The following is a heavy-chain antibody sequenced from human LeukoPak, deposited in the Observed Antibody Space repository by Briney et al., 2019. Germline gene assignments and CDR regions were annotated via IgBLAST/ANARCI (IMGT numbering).Heavy chain of an antibody. J-gene: IGHJ4*02. CDR3: ASGEGYCSGGSCYYDY. CDR2: IYSGGST. D-gene: IGHD2-15*01. Sequence: PGRSLRLSCAASGFTFDDYAMHWVRQAPGKGLEWVSVIYSGGSTYYADSVKGRFTISRDNSKNTLYLQMNSLRAEDTAVYYCASGEGYCSGGSCYYDYWGQGTLVTVSS. CDR1: GFTFDDYA. V-gene: IGHV3-53*01.